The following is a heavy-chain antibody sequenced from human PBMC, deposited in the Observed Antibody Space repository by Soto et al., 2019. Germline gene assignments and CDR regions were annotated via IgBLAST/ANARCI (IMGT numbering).Heavy chain of an antibody. V-gene: IGHV4-31*03. Sequence: QVQLQESGPGLVKPSQTLSLTCTVSGGSISSGGYNWSWIRQHPGKGLEWIGYIYYSGSTYYNPSLKSRVTISVDTSKNQFSVKLSSVTAADTAVYYCARAQVRRYSYGWADLDYWGQGTLVTVSS. CDR2: IYYSGST. D-gene: IGHD5-18*01. CDR1: GGSISSGGYN. J-gene: IGHJ4*02. CDR3: ARAQVRRYSYGWADLDY.